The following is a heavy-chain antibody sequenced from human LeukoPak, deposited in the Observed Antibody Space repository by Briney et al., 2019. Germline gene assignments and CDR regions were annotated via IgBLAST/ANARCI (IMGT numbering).Heavy chain of an antibody. CDR1: GFSLSTSGVG. CDR3: AHMTGVLLWFGGFYYFDY. J-gene: IGHJ4*02. D-gene: IGHD3-10*01. V-gene: IGHV2-5*02. Sequence: SGPTLVKPTQTLTLTCTFSGFSLSTSGVGVGWIRQPPGKALEWLALIYWDGDKRYSPSLKSRLTITKDTSKNQVVLTMTNMDPVDTATYYCAHMTGVLLWFGGFYYFDYWGQGTLVTVSS. CDR2: IYWDGDK.